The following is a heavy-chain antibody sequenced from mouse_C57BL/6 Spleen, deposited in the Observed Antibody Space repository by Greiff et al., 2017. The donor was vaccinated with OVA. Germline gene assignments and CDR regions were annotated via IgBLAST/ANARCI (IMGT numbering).Heavy chain of an antibody. J-gene: IGHJ4*01. CDR2: IRSKSSNYAT. CDR3: VRDNYYGSSFYYAMDY. D-gene: IGHD1-1*01. V-gene: IGHV10-3*01. CDR1: GFTFNTYA. Sequence: EVMLVESGGGLVQPQGSLKLSCAASGFTFNTYAMHWVRQAPGKGLEWVARIRSKSSNYATYYADSVKDRFTISRDDSQSMLYLQMNNLKTEDTAMYYCVRDNYYGSSFYYAMDYWGQGTSVTVSS.